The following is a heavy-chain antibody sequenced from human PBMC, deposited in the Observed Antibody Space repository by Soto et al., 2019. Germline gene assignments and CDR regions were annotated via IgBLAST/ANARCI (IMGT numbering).Heavy chain of an antibody. V-gene: IGHV3-30-3*01. Sequence: PGGSLRLSCAASGFTFSSYAMHWVRQAPGKGLEWVAVISYDGSNKYYADSVKGRFTMSRDNSENTLYLQMNSLRAEDTAVYYCARDLQLVGTFDYWGQGTLVTVSS. CDR2: ISYDGSNK. J-gene: IGHJ4*02. CDR1: GFTFSSYA. CDR3: ARDLQLVGTFDY. D-gene: IGHD6-6*01.